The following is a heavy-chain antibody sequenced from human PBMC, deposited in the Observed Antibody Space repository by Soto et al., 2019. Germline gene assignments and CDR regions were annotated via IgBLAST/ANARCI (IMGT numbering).Heavy chain of an antibody. Sequence: PGGSLRLSCAASGFTFSDYPMNWVRQAPGKGLEWVSSIRTISSAIYFADSVRGRFTISRDNARNSLYLQMTSLRDEDNAVYYCARETPSFDSWGQGTLVTVYS. J-gene: IGHJ4*02. D-gene: IGHD2-15*01. CDR2: IRTISSAI. CDR1: GFTFSDYP. CDR3: ARETPSFDS. V-gene: IGHV3-48*02.